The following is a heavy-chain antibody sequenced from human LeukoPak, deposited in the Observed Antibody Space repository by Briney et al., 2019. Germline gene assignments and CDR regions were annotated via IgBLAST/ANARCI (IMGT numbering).Heavy chain of an antibody. CDR3: ATDRGWRTSGYYLYYFEY. J-gene: IGHJ4*02. CDR2: IKHDGSEK. Sequence: GGSLRLSCAASGFTFNNYVMSWVRQAPGKGLEWVASIKHDGSEKYYVDSVRGRFTISRDNTMNSLYLQMSSLRAEDTAVYYCATDRGWRTSGYYLYYFEYWGQGTLVTYSS. D-gene: IGHD3-3*01. CDR1: GFTFNNYV. V-gene: IGHV3-7*01.